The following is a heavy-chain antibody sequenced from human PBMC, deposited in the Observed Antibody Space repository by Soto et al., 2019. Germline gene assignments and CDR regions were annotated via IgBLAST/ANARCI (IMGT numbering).Heavy chain of an antibody. V-gene: IGHV4-59*01. D-gene: IGHD3-22*01. J-gene: IGHJ4*02. CDR2: IYYSGST. CDR1: GGSISSYY. CDR3: ARNNGRENYYDSSGYWYYFEY. Sequence: SETLSLTCTVSGGSISSYYWSWIRQPPGKGLEWIGYIYYSGSTNYRSSLKSRVTISVDTSKNQFSLKLSSVTAADTAVYYCARNNGRENYYDSSGYWYYFEYRGQGTLVTVSS.